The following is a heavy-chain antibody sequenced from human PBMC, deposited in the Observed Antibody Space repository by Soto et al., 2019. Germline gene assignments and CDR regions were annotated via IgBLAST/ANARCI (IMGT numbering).Heavy chain of an antibody. V-gene: IGHV4-4*02. J-gene: IGHJ6*02. CDR2: IYHNGSP. D-gene: IGHD3-22*01. Sequence: SETLSLTCVASGGSISSTNWWTWVRQPPGKRLEWIGEIYHNGSPTYSPSLRGRAAISVYKSNNQFSLRLRSVTAADTAVYYCARRLYYDSSGFEGGGMDVWGQGTTVT. CDR3: ARRLYYDSSGFEGGGMDV. CDR1: GGSISSTNW.